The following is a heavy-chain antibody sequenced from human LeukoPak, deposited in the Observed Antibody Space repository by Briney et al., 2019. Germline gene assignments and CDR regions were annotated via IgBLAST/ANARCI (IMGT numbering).Heavy chain of an antibody. D-gene: IGHD1-26*01. J-gene: IGHJ3*02. Sequence: SETLSLTCTVSGASITHHYWSWIRQPPGKGLEYIGYFYYDGSTNYTSSVRSGVTILVDTSRNQFTLNLRSVTAADTAKYYCARVISGRYRSTGGFAFDIWGQGTMVAVSS. CDR1: GASITHHY. CDR3: ARVISGRYRSTGGFAFDI. V-gene: IGHV4-59*11. CDR2: FYYDGST.